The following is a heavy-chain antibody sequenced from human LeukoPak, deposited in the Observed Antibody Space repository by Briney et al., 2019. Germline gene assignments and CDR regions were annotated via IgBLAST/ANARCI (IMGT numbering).Heavy chain of an antibody. V-gene: IGHV3-23*01. J-gene: IGHJ6*04. D-gene: IGHD3-10*02. Sequence: GGSLRLSCAASGFTFSTYAMSWVRQAPGKGLEWVSTISGRDGSTYYADSVKGRFTISRDNSKNTLYLQMNSLRAEDTAVYHCAELGITMIGGVWGKGTTVTISS. CDR1: GFTFSTYA. CDR3: AELGITMIGGV. CDR2: ISGRDGST.